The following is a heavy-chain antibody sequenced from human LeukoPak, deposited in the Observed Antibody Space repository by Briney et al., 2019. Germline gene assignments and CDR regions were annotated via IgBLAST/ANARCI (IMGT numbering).Heavy chain of an antibody. CDR3: VRSRVDIDF. J-gene: IGHJ4*02. CDR2: TYYRSKWYN. Sequence: SQTLSLTCAISGDSVSSNSAAWNWIKQSPSRGLEWLERTYYRSKWYNDYAVSVRSRITIKADTSKNQFSVQLNSVTPEDTALYYCVRSRVDIDFWGQGTLVTVSS. D-gene: IGHD5-12*01. V-gene: IGHV6-1*01. CDR1: GDSVSSNSAA.